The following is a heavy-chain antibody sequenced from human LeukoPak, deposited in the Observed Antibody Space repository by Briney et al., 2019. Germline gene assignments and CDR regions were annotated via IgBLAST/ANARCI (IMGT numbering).Heavy chain of an antibody. V-gene: IGHV3-43*01. CDR1: GFTFDDYT. J-gene: IGHJ6*02. CDR2: ISWDGGST. CDR3: AKDPHSYGMDV. Sequence: GGSLRLSCAASGFTFDDYTMHWVRHAPGKGLEWVSLISWDGGSTYYADSVKGRFTISRDNSKNSLYLQMNSLRTEDTALYYCAKDPHSYGMDVWGQGTTVTVSS.